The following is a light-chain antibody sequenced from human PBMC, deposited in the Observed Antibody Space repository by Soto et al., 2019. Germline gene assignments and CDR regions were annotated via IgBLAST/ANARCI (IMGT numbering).Light chain of an antibody. CDR3: QQFYSLPLT. CDR2: WAS. CDR1: QSVLYSSNNKNH. V-gene: IGKV4-1*01. J-gene: IGKJ4*01. Sequence: DIVMTQSPDSLAVSLGERATINCKSSQSVLYSSNNKNHLAWYQQKPGQPPKLVIDWASTREPGVPDRFSGSGSGTDFTLTINSLQAEYVAVYYCQQFYSLPLTFGGGTKVEIK.